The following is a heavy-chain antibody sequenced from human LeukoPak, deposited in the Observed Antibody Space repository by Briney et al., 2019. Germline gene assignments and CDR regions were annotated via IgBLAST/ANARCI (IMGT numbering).Heavy chain of an antibody. Sequence: PGGSLRLSCAASGFTFSNYAMNWVRQAPGKGLEWVSAISGSGGYTYYADSVKGRFTISRDNSQNTLYLQMNSLRAGDTAVYYCARGRSSSRNERKLDWFDPWGQGTLVTVSS. CDR3: ARGRSSSRNERKLDWFDP. D-gene: IGHD6-13*01. CDR2: ISGSGGYT. V-gene: IGHV3-23*01. CDR1: GFTFSNYA. J-gene: IGHJ5*02.